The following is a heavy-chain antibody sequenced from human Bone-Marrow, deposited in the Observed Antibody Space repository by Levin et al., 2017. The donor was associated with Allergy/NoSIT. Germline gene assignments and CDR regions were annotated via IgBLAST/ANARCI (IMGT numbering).Heavy chain of an antibody. Sequence: KPGGSLRLSCEASGFTFSDYYMSWIRQAPGKGLEWVSYISSMSTYKTYAGSVQGRFTISRDNAKNSLYLQMDGLRVNDTAIYFCARGPRIGGGNWFAPWGQGTPVTVSS. J-gene: IGHJ5*02. V-gene: IGHV3-11*03. D-gene: IGHD3-16*01. CDR1: GFTFSDYY. CDR2: ISSMSTYK. CDR3: ARGPRIGGGNWFAP.